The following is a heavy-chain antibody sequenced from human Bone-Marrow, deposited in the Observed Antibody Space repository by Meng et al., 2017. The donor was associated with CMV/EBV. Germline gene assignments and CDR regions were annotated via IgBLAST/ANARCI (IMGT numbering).Heavy chain of an antibody. CDR3: ARDLNGDPYYYGARPSWFDP. CDR1: GYSFTGYY. CDR2: INPNSGGT. V-gene: IGHV1-2*02. Sequence: VQVWRSGADLKKPGGSLKVSCKASGYSFTGYYMQWVRQAPGQGLEWMGWINPNSGGTNYAQKVQGRVTMTRDTSISTAYMELSRLRSDDTAVYYCARDLNGDPYYYGARPSWFDPWGQGTLVTVSS. J-gene: IGHJ5*02. D-gene: IGHD3-10*01.